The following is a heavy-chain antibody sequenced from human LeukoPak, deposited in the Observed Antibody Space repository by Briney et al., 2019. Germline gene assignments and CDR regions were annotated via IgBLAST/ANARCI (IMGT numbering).Heavy chain of an antibody. CDR3: ARDSSGWHPLDY. Sequence: GGSLRLSCAASGFTFSTYWMTWVRQAPGKGLEWVGNIKQDGSDKYYVDSVKGRFTISRDNAKNSLYLQMNSLRAEDTAVYYCARDSSGWHPLDYWGQGTLVTVSS. D-gene: IGHD6-19*01. CDR1: GFTFSTYW. CDR2: IKQDGSDK. V-gene: IGHV3-7*01. J-gene: IGHJ4*02.